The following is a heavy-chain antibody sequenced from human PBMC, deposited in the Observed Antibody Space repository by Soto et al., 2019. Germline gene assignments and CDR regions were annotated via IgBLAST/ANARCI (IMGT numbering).Heavy chain of an antibody. CDR2: ISPRGETI. CDR1: GFSLANYP. Sequence: PGGSLRLSCAASGFSLANYPMNWVRQTPGKGLEWVSYISPRGETIYYTESVQGRFTISRDNARNSMSLQMNSLRDEDTALYYCAKGPHTQVGWPYIFDSWGQGVPVTVSS. D-gene: IGHD6-19*01. CDR3: AKGPHTQVGWPYIFDS. V-gene: IGHV3-48*02. J-gene: IGHJ4*02.